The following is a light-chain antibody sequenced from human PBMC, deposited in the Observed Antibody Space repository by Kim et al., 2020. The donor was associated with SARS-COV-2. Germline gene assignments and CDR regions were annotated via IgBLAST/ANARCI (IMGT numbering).Light chain of an antibody. V-gene: IGKV3-20*01. J-gene: IGKJ2*01. Sequence: EIVLTQSPGTLSLSPGERATLSCRASQSVSSNSLAWYQQKPGQAPRLLIYGASSRATGIPDRFSGSGSGTDFTLTISRLEPEDFAVYYCHHYGSSPRTFGQGTKLAI. CDR2: GAS. CDR3: HHYGSSPRT. CDR1: QSVSSNS.